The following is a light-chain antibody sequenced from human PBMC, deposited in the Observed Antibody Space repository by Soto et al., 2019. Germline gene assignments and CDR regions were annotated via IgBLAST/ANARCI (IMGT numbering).Light chain of an antibody. CDR1: SSDVGGYTY. CDR2: EVS. J-gene: IGLJ1*01. Sequence: QSVLAQPASVSGSPGQSITISCTGTSSDVGGYTYVSWYQQHPGKAPKLMIFEVSNRPSGVSNRLSGSKSGNTASLTISGLQAEDEADYYCSSYTSRNTLYVFGTGTKVTVL. CDR3: SSYTSRNTLYV. V-gene: IGLV2-14*01.